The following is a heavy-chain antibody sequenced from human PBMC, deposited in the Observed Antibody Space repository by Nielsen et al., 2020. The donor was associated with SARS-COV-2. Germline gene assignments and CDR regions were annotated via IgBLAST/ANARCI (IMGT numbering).Heavy chain of an antibody. CDR3: TTDTVVGNYYDSSGYQNYYWGMDV. V-gene: IGHV3-11*06. J-gene: IGHJ6*02. D-gene: IGHD3-22*01. CDR2: ISGGSSYT. Sequence: WIRQPPGKGLEYISYISGGSSYTKYADSVQGRSTISRDNAKNSLYLQMNSLRAEDTAVYYCTTDTVVGNYYDSSGYQNYYWGMDVWGQGTTVTVSS.